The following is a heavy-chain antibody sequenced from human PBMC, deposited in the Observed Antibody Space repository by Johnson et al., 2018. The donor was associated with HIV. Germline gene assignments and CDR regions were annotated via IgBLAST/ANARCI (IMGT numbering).Heavy chain of an antibody. V-gene: IGHV3-33*03. J-gene: IGHJ3*02. CDR1: GFTFSSYG. D-gene: IGHD3-22*01. Sequence: QVLLVESGGGVVQPGRSLRLSCAASGFTFSSYGMHWVRQAPGKGLEWVAVIWYDGSNKYYADSVKGRFTISRDNAKNSLYLQMNSLRAEDTALYYCAKELADSSGYYADAFDIWGQGTMVTVSS. CDR2: IWYDGSNK. CDR3: AKELADSSGYYADAFDI.